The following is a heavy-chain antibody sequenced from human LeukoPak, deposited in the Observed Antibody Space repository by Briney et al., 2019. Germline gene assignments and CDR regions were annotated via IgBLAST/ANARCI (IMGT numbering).Heavy chain of an antibody. CDR1: GFTFSSYS. J-gene: IGHJ4*02. CDR2: ISSSSSTI. Sequence: GGSLRLSCAASGFTFSSYSMNWVRQAPGKGLEWVSYISSSSSTIYYADPVKGRFTISRDNAKNSLYLQMNSLRAEDTAVYYCARDIYYDSSGYYGSVYWGRGTLVTVSS. D-gene: IGHD3-22*01. V-gene: IGHV3-48*04. CDR3: ARDIYYDSSGYYGSVY.